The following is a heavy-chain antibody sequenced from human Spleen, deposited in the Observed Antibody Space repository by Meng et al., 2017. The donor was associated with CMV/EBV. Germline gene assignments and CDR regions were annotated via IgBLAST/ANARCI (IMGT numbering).Heavy chain of an antibody. CDR3: AKERWFGLTAYYYYGMDV. J-gene: IGHJ6*02. V-gene: IGHV4-39*02. CDR2: VYYTGST. D-gene: IGHD3-10*01. Sequence: SETLSLTCTVSGGSISRSSYYWGWIRQPPGKGLEWIGSVYYTGSTYYNPSLKSRVTISVDTSKNQFSLKLSSVTAADTAVYYCAKERWFGLTAYYYYGMDVWGQGTTVTVSS. CDR1: GGSISRSSYY.